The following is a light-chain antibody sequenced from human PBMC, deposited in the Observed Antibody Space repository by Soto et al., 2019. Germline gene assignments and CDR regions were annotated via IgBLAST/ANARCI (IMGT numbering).Light chain of an antibody. V-gene: IGKV4-1*01. CDR1: QSVLYSSNNKNY. CDR2: WAS. J-gene: IGKJ2*01. CDR3: EQYESTPPT. Sequence: DIVMTQSTDSLAVSLGERATINCKSSQSVLYSSNNKNYFAWYQQRPGQPPKLLIYWASTRESGVPDRFIGSGSGTDFTLTIASLQAEDVAVYYCEQYESTPPTFGQGTKLEIK.